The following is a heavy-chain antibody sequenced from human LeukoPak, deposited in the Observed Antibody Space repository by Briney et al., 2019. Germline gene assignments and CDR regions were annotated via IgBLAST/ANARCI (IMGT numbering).Heavy chain of an antibody. CDR3: ARALRPMITFGGVIALYGMDV. CDR2: ISSSGSTI. Sequence: GGSLRLSCAASGFTFSSYAMSWVRQAPGKGLEWVSYISSSGSTIYYADSVKGRFTISRDNAKNSLYLQMNSLRAEDTAVYYCARALRPMITFGGVIALYGMDVWGQGTTVTVSS. D-gene: IGHD3-16*02. CDR1: GFTFSSYA. J-gene: IGHJ6*02. V-gene: IGHV3-48*03.